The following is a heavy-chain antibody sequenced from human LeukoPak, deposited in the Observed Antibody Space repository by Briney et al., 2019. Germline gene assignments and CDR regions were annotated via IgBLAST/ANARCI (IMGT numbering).Heavy chain of an antibody. Sequence: PGGSLRLSCAASGFTFSNYNMNWVRQAPGKGLEWVSYISTTGTIYYADSVKGRFTVSRDNAKSSLYLQMNSLRAEDTAVYYCARSSLYDSWSGLNWGQGTLVTVSS. CDR3: ARSSLYDSWSGLN. CDR1: GFTFSNYN. D-gene: IGHD3-3*01. J-gene: IGHJ4*02. CDR2: ISTTGTI. V-gene: IGHV3-48*01.